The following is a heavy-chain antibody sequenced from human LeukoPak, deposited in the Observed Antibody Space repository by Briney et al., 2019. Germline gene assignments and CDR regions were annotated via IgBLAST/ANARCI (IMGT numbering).Heavy chain of an antibody. CDR1: GGSFSGYY. D-gene: IGHD6-13*01. CDR3: AREQQQLAHRFDY. CDR2: INHSGST. V-gene: IGHV4-34*01. J-gene: IGHJ4*02. Sequence: PSETLSLTCAVYGGSFSGYYWSWIRQPPGKGLEWIGEINHSGSTNYNPSLKSRVTISVDTSKNQFSLKLSSVTAADTAAYYCAREQQQLAHRFDYWGQGTLVTVSS.